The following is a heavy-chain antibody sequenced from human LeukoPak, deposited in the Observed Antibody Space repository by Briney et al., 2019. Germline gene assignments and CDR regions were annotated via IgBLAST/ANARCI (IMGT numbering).Heavy chain of an antibody. D-gene: IGHD3-22*01. CDR2: IGTTSDT. J-gene: IGHJ3*02. Sequence: GGSLRLSCAASGFTFSSYDMHWVRQATGKGLEWVSGIGTTSDTYYPGSVKGRFTISRENAKNSLYLQMNSLRAGDTAVYYCARGLYYYDSSGYYGDTFDIWGQGTMVTVSS. CDR1: GFTFSSYD. CDR3: ARGLYYYDSSGYYGDTFDI. V-gene: IGHV3-13*04.